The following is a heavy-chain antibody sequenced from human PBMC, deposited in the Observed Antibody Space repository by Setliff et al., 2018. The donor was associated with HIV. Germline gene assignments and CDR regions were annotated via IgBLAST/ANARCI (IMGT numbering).Heavy chain of an antibody. CDR3: AKDGPHDRSGRYYSALDS. Sequence: GGSLRLSCVASGITLSSYWMSWVRQAPGKGLEWVANIKQDGSKRSYGDSVRGRFTVSRDNAKNSVYLQMDSLRPEDTAFYYCAKDGPHDRSGRYYSALDSWGQGTLVTVSS. CDR2: IKQDGSKR. J-gene: IGHJ4*02. V-gene: IGHV3-7*03. CDR1: GITLSSYW. D-gene: IGHD3-22*01.